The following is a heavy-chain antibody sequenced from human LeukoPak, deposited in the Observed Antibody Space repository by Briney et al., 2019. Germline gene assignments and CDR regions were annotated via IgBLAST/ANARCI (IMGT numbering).Heavy chain of an antibody. CDR1: GGSISSYY. Sequence: SETLSLTCTVSGGSISSYYWSWIRQPPGKGLEWIGEINHSGSTNYNPSLKSRVTISVDTSKNQFSLKLSPVTAADTAVYYCARLAEQLVEGYYGDYKTHKPFDYWGQGTLVTVSS. J-gene: IGHJ4*02. V-gene: IGHV4-34*01. CDR2: INHSGST. D-gene: IGHD4-17*01. CDR3: ARLAEQLVEGYYGDYKTHKPFDY.